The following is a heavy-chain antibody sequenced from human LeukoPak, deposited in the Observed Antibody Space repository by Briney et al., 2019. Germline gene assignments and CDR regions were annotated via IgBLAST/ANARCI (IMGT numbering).Heavy chain of an antibody. CDR3: TRVIVAVPGYFDYFDF. J-gene: IGHJ4*02. CDR1: GFSFSNHY. D-gene: IGHD6-19*01. Sequence: GGSLRLSCTASGFSFSNHYMRWIRQAPGKGLEWVANINEDGSNKWHLGSVKGRYTVSRDNARNSLYLQMNSLRVEDTAVYYCTRVIVAVPGYFDYFDFWGQGVLVTVSS. CDR2: INEDGSNK. V-gene: IGHV3-7*01.